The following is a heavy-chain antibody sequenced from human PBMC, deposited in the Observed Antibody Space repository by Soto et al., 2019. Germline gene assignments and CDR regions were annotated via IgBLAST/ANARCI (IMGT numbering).Heavy chain of an antibody. CDR2: ISASGVTT. D-gene: IGHD6-19*01. Sequence: EVQLLESGGGLVQPGGSLRLSCAASGFTFSTYAMSWVRQAPGKGLEWVSAISASGVTTYYADSVKGRFTISRDNSKNTLYLQVNSLRAEDTAVYYCAKDRKSGSGWYWDYWGQGTLVTVSS. CDR1: GFTFSTYA. V-gene: IGHV3-23*01. J-gene: IGHJ4*02. CDR3: AKDRKSGSGWYWDY.